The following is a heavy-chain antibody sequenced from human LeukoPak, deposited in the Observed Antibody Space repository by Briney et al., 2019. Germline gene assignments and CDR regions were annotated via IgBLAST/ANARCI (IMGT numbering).Heavy chain of an antibody. CDR3: ATYYDFWSGYYPFNY. Sequence: GGSLRLSCAASGFTFSSYGMHWVRPAPGKGLEWVAVISYDGSNKYYADSVKGRFTISRDNSKNTLYPQMNSLRAEDTAVYYCATYYDFWSGYYPFNYWGEGTLVTVSS. D-gene: IGHD3-3*01. CDR1: GFTFSSYG. CDR2: ISYDGSNK. V-gene: IGHV3-30*03. J-gene: IGHJ4*02.